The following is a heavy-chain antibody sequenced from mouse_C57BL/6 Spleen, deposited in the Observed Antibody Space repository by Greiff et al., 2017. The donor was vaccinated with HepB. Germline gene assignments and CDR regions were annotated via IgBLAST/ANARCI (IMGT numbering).Heavy chain of an antibody. CDR3: ARHYYDYGGYFDV. CDR2: IYPSDSET. J-gene: IGHJ1*03. CDR1: GYTFTSYW. Sequence: VQLQQPGAELVRPGSSVKLSCKASGYTFTSYWMDWVKQRPGQGLEWIGNIYPSDSETHYNQKFKDKATLTVDKSSSTAYMQLSSLTSEDSAVYYCARHYYDYGGYFDVWGTGTTVTVSS. D-gene: IGHD2-4*01. V-gene: IGHV1-61*01.